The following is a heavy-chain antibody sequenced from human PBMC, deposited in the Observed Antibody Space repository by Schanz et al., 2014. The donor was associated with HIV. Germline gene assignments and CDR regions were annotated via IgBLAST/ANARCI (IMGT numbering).Heavy chain of an antibody. CDR3: AREAYSGSRGLWNYYYYYGMDV. CDR1: GFTFSSYG. D-gene: IGHD3-10*01. V-gene: IGHV3-33*01. J-gene: IGHJ6*02. Sequence: HVQLVESGGGVVQPGRSLRLSCAVSGFTFSSYGMHWVRQSPVKGLEWVAIINYDGSNKYYADSVKGRFTISRDDSMNTLHLQMNSLKTEDTAVYFCAREAYSGSRGLWNYYYYYGMDVWGQGTTVTVSS. CDR2: INYDGSNK.